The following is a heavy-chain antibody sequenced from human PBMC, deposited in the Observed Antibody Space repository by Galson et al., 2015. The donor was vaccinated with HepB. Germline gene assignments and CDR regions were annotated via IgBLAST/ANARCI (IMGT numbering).Heavy chain of an antibody. CDR2: ISSSSYI. J-gene: IGHJ6*02. D-gene: IGHD3-22*01. CDR1: GFTFSSYG. Sequence: SLRLSCAASGFTFSSYGMNWVRQAPGKGLEWVSSISSSSYIYYADSVKGRFTISRDNAKNSLYLQMNSLRAEDTAVYYCARDHYYDSSGYYHYYGMDVWGQGTTVTVSS. CDR3: ARDHYYDSSGYYHYYGMDV. V-gene: IGHV3-21*01.